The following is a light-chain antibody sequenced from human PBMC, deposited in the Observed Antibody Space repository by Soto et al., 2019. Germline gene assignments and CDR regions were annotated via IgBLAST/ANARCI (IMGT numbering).Light chain of an antibody. CDR1: QSISSSF. CDR2: GAS. J-gene: IGKJ1*01. Sequence: EIVLTQSPGTLSLSPGERATLSCRASQSISSSFLAWYQQRPGQSPRLIIYGASSRATDIPDRFSGSGSGTDFTLTISRLDLEDSAFYYCQQYVTSSWTFGQGTKVEIK. CDR3: QQYVTSSWT. V-gene: IGKV3-20*01.